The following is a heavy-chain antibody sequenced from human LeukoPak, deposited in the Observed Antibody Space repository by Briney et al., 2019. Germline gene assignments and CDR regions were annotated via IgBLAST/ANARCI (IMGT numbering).Heavy chain of an antibody. CDR3: ASSYDFWSGYWVY. CDR1: GGAISSSSYY. J-gene: IGHJ4*02. Sequence: SETLSLTCTVSGGAISSSSYYWGWIRQPPGKGPEWIGSIYYSGSTYYNPSLKSRVTISVDTSKNQFSLKLSSVTAADTAVYYCASSYDFWSGYWVYWGQGTLVTVSS. D-gene: IGHD3-3*01. CDR2: IYYSGST. V-gene: IGHV4-39*07.